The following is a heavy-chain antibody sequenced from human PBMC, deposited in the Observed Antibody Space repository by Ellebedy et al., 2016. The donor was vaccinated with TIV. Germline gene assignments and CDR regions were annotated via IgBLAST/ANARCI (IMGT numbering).Heavy chain of an antibody. CDR2: VIHTGST. CDR1: GDSFSGYY. V-gene: IGHV4-34*12. Sequence: SQTLSLTCAVYGDSFSGYYWSWIRQPPGKGLEWIGEVIHTGSTYYNPSLTSRVTISVDTSKNQFSLKLRSVTAADTAVYYCARFYESGSTEDYWGQGTLVIVSS. CDR3: ARFYESGSTEDY. J-gene: IGHJ4*02. D-gene: IGHD3-10*01.